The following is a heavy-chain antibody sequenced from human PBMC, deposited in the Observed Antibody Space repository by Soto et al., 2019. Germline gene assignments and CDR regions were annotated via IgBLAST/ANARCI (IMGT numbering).Heavy chain of an antibody. J-gene: IGHJ6*03. D-gene: IGHD3-10*01. CDR3: ARDSGTGAALPFYYYYYMDV. V-gene: IGHV3-33*01. CDR1: GFTFSSYG. CDR2: IWYDGSNK. Sequence: GGSLRLSCAASGFTFSSYGMHWVRQAPGKGLEWVAVIWYDGSNKYYADSVKGRFTISRENSKNTLYLQMNSLRAEDTAVYYCARDSGTGAALPFYYYYYMDVWGKGTTVTVSS.